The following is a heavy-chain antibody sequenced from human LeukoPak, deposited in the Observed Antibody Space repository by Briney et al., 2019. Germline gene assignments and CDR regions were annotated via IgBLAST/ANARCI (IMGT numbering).Heavy chain of an antibody. CDR3: ARAYYYDSSAAIDY. V-gene: IGHV4-34*01. CDR1: GGSSSGYY. J-gene: IGHJ4*02. CDR2: INHRGGT. Sequence: SETLSLTCGVYGGSSSGYYWNWIRQPPGMGLEWIGEINHRGGTGYNPSLKSRVTMSVDTSKNVFSLKLTSVTAADTAVYYCARAYYYDSSAAIDYWGQGILVTVSS. D-gene: IGHD3-22*01.